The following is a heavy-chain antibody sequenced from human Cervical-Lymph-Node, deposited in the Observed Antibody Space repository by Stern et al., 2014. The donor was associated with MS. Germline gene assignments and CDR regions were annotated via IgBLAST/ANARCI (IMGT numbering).Heavy chain of an antibody. J-gene: IGHJ6*02. Sequence: VQLVQSGAEVKKPGSSVKVSCKASGGTFSSYAISLVRQAPGQGLEWMGGIIPIFGTANYAQKFQGRVTITADESTSTAYMELSSLRSEDTAVYYCARDFTVAGTNYYYGMDVWGQGTTVTVSS. D-gene: IGHD6-19*01. CDR1: GGTFSSYA. CDR2: IIPIFGTA. CDR3: ARDFTVAGTNYYYGMDV. V-gene: IGHV1-69*01.